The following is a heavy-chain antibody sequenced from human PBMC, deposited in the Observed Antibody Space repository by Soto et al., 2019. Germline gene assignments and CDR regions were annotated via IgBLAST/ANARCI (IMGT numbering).Heavy chain of an antibody. Sequence: SETLSLTCTVSGDSMSSSNWWNWVRQPPGKGLEWIGEAHHSGRTNYNPSLKSRVTISVDRSQNHFSLQLTSVTAADTAVYYCARSEATALDYWGQGTLVT. J-gene: IGHJ4*02. CDR3: ARSEATALDY. CDR2: AHHSGRT. CDR1: GDSMSSSNW. V-gene: IGHV4-4*02.